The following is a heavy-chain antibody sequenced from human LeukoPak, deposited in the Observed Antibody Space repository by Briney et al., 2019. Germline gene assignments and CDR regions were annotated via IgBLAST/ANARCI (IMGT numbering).Heavy chain of an antibody. J-gene: IGHJ4*02. Sequence: GGSLRLSCAASGFTFTDYTMHWVRQAPGKGLEYVAGISADGADTGHANSVKGRFTISRVNSKSTLYLQMGSLRPEDMAVYYCVRGGWQLLGHFDSWGQGTPVTVSS. CDR2: ISADGADT. D-gene: IGHD2-15*01. CDR3: VRGGWQLLGHFDS. CDR1: GFTFTDYT. V-gene: IGHV3-64*01.